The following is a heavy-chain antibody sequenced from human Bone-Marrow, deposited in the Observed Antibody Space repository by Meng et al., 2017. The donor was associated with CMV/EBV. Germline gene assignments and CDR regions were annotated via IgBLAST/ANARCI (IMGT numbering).Heavy chain of an antibody. J-gene: IGHJ4*02. CDR2: MNPNRDNT. CDR3: ARAEVRATTNYYFET. CDR1: GYTLSGYD. Sequence: SGYTLSGYDIKWVRQATGQGLEWMGWMNPNRDNTGYAQRFQGRVTMSRNSATSTAYMELSSLTSDDTAIYYCARAEVRATTNYYFETWGQGTLVTVSS. V-gene: IGHV1-8*01. D-gene: IGHD1-26*01.